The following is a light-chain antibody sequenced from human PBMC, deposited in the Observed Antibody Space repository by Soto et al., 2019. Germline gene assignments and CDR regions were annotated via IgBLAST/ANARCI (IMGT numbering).Light chain of an antibody. CDR2: EVT. CDR3: SSYTSSSLWV. CDR1: SGDVGGYNY. J-gene: IGLJ3*02. Sequence: QSALTQPASVSGSPGQSITISCTGTSGDVGGYNYLSWYQQSSGKAPKLIIYEVTNRPSGVSNRFSGSRSGNTASLTISGLQAEDEADYYCSSYTSSSLWVFGGGTKLTVL. V-gene: IGLV2-14*01.